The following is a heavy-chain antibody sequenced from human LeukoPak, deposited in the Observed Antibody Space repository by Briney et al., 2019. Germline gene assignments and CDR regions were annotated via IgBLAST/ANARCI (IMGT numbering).Heavy chain of an antibody. Sequence: ASVKVSCKASGYTFTSYDINWVRQATGQGLEWMGWMNPNSGNTGYAQKFQGRVTITRNTSISTAYMELSSLRSEDTAVYYCARTDYDFWTYYYYYGMDVWGQGTTVTVSS. J-gene: IGHJ6*02. CDR3: ARTDYDFWTYYYYYGMDV. CDR2: MNPNSGNT. D-gene: IGHD3-3*01. V-gene: IGHV1-8*01. CDR1: GYTFTSYD.